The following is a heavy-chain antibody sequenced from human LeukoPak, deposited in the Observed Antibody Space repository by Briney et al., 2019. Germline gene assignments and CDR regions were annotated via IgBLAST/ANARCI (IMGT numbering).Heavy chain of an antibody. CDR2: VSGTGTST. D-gene: IGHD5/OR15-5a*01. V-gene: IGHV3-23*01. Sequence: GPSLRLSWAASGITVSADGMGWVRQSPRGGLGWGSTVSGTGTSTYYADSVRGRFTISRDNSKNTLYLQMNSLRAEDPAVYYCAKDFVYDDVNFWGKGTLVTVSS. J-gene: IGHJ4*02. CDR3: AKDFVYDDVNF. CDR1: GITVSADG.